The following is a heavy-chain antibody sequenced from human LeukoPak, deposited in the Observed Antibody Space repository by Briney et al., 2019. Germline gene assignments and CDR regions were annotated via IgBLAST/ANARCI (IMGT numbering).Heavy chain of an antibody. D-gene: IGHD6-6*01. CDR2: IDQHGSET. CDR3: AKRGPYSSSSAFDY. J-gene: IGHJ4*02. CDR1: GFTFTTYW. Sequence: GGSLRLSCAASGFTFTTYWMSWVRQAPGKGLELVASIDQHGSETNYVDSAKGRFTISRDNSKNTLYLQMNSLRAEDTAVYYCAKRGPYSSSSAFDYWGQGTLVTVSS. V-gene: IGHV3-7*05.